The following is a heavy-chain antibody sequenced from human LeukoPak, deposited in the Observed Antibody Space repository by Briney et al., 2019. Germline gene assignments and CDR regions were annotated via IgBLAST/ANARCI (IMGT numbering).Heavy chain of an antibody. D-gene: IGHD3-10*01. CDR1: GGSISSYY. V-gene: IGHV4-59*01. CDR3: ARDAYYYGSGSYWSWFDP. J-gene: IGHJ5*02. Sequence: SETLSLTCTVSGGSISSYYWSWIRQPPGKGLEWIGYIYYSGSTNYNPSLKSRVTISVDTSKNQCSLKLSSVTAADTAVYYCARDAYYYGSGSYWSWFDPWGQGTLVTVSS. CDR2: IYYSGST.